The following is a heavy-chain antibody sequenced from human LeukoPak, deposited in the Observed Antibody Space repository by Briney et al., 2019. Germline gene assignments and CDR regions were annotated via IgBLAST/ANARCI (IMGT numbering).Heavy chain of an antibody. CDR1: GGSISSYY. D-gene: IGHD3-3*01. CDR2: IYYSGST. Sequence: SETLSLTCTVSGGSISSYYWSWIRQPPGKGLEWIGYIYYSGSTNYNPSLKSRVTISVDTSKNQFSLKLSSVTAADTAVYYCARSYDFWSGYRGASIPYYFDYWGQGTLVTVSS. J-gene: IGHJ4*02. V-gene: IGHV4-59*01. CDR3: ARSYDFWSGYRGASIPYYFDY.